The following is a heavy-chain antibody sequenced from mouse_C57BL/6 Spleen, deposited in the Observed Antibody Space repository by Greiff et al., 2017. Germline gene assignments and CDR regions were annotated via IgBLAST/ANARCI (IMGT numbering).Heavy chain of an antibody. CDR3: ARWDYGSNYFDY. Sequence: EVMLVESGGGLVQPGGSLSLSCAASGFTFTDYYMSWVRQPPGKALEWLGFIRNKANGYTTEYSASVKGRFTISRDNSQSILYLQLNALRAEDSATYYCARWDYGSNYFDYWGQGTTLTVSA. J-gene: IGHJ2*01. V-gene: IGHV7-3*01. CDR2: IRNKANGYTT. D-gene: IGHD1-1*01. CDR1: GFTFTDYY.